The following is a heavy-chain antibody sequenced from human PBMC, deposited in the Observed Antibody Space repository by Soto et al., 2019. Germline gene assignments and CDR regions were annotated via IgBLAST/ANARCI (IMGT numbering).Heavy chain of an antibody. Sequence: ASVKVSCKASGYSFTNYAMHWVRQAPGQRLEWMGWINAGNGDTKYSQKFQARVTITRDTSASTAYMELSSLRSEDTAVYYCARDRGCSSASCYGRIYYYYYYMGVWGKGTTVTVSS. V-gene: IGHV1-3*01. CDR2: INAGNGDT. CDR3: ARDRGCSSASCYGRIYYYYYYMGV. J-gene: IGHJ6*03. CDR1: GYSFTNYA. D-gene: IGHD2-2*01.